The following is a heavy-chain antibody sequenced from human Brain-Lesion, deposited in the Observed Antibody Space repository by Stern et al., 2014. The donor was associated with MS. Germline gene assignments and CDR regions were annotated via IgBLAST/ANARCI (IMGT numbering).Heavy chain of an antibody. CDR3: ATYYYDSTGYNDF. J-gene: IGHJ4*02. D-gene: IGHD3-22*01. V-gene: IGHV1-2*04. CDR2: INPKSGGT. Sequence: VQLVESGAEVKKPGASVKVSCKASGYTFTGYYMHWVRQAPGQGFEWMGWINPKSGGTNYAQKFQGWVTMTRDTSINTAYMELSRLRSDDTAVYYCATYYYDSTGYNDFWGQGTLVTVSS. CDR1: GYTFTGYY.